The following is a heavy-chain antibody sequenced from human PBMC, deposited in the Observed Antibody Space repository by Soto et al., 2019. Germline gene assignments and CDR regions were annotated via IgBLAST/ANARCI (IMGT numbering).Heavy chain of an antibody. CDR3: ARTAGSRYSYGFYYGMDV. CDR2: ISSSSGYI. D-gene: IGHD5-18*01. V-gene: IGHV3-21*01. CDR1: GFTFSSYS. Sequence: PGGSLRLSCAASGFTFSSYSMNWVRQAPGKGLEWVSSISSSSGYIYYADSVKGRFTISRDNAKNSLYLQMNSLRAEDTAVYYCARTAGSRYSYGFYYGMDVWGQGTAVTVSS. J-gene: IGHJ6*02.